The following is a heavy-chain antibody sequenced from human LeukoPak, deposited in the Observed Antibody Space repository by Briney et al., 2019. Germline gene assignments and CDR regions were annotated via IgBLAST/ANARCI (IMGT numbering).Heavy chain of an antibody. CDR2: IYSGGST. D-gene: IGHD3-22*01. CDR1: EFTVSGDY. V-gene: IGHV3-53*01. CDR3: ARDGGWYDSSGYYYFGY. J-gene: IGHJ4*02. Sequence: PGGSLRLSCAASEFTVSGDYMSWVRQAPGKGLEWVSIIYSGGSTYYADSVKGRFTISRDNSKDTLYLQMNSLRAEDTAVYYCARDGGWYDSSGYYYFGYWGQGTLVTVSS.